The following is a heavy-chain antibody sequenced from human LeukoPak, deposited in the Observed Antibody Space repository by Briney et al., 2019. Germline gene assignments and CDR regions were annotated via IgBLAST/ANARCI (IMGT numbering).Heavy chain of an antibody. CDR1: GFTFSSYA. CDR3: AKDTTYYYDSSGYNWFDP. CDR2: ISGSGGST. Sequence: GGSLRLSCAASGFTFSSYAMSWVRQAPGKGLEWVSAISGSGGSTYYADSVKGRFTIPRDNSKNTLYLQMNSLRAEDTAVYYCAKDTTYYYDSSGYNWFDPWGQGTLVTVSS. D-gene: IGHD3-22*01. V-gene: IGHV3-23*01. J-gene: IGHJ5*02.